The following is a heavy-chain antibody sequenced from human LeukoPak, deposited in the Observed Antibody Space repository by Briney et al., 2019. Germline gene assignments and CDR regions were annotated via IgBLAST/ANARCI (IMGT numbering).Heavy chain of an antibody. CDR1: GGTFSSYA. Sequence: ASVKVSCKASGGTFSSYAISWVRQAPGQGLEWMGGIIPIFGTANYAQKFQGRVTITADESTSTAYMELSSLRSEDTAVYYCAREPVSRSRWWFDPWGQGTLVTVSS. CDR2: IIPIFGTA. V-gene: IGHV1-69*13. D-gene: IGHD4-11*01. J-gene: IGHJ5*02. CDR3: AREPVSRSRWWFDP.